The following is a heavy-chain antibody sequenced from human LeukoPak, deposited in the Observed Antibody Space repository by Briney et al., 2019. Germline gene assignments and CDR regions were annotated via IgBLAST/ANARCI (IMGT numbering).Heavy chain of an antibody. CDR1: GVTVSSNY. V-gene: IGHV3-53*01. CDR2: IFSGGST. Sequence: PGGSLRLSCVASGVTVSSNYMSWVRQAPGQGLEWVSAIFSGGSTFYADSVTGRFTISRDNSKNTVYLEMNSLRAEDTAVYYCARDLKTSGWYGDFDYWGQGTLVTVSS. CDR3: ARDLKTSGWYGDFDY. J-gene: IGHJ4*02. D-gene: IGHD6-19*01.